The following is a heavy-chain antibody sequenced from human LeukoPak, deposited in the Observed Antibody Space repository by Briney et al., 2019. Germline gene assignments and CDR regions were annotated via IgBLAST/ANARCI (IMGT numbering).Heavy chain of an antibody. CDR1: GYTFTSYD. Sequence: GASVKVSCKASGYTFTSYDINWVRQATGQGLEWMGWMNPNSGNTGYAQKFQGRVTITADKSTSTAYMELSSLRSEDTAVYYCARGDSSGYYPLYYYYYGMDVWGQGTTVTVSS. CDR2: MNPNSGNT. D-gene: IGHD3-22*01. V-gene: IGHV1-8*01. CDR3: ARGDSSGYYPLYYYYYGMDV. J-gene: IGHJ6*02.